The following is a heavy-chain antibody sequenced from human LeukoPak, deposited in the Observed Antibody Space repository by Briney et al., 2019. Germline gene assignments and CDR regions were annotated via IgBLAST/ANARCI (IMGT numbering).Heavy chain of an antibody. CDR2: IKQDGSEK. CDR3: ARGIVVVPADLYYYYGMDV. D-gene: IGHD2-2*01. J-gene: IGHJ6*02. V-gene: IGHV3-7*01. CDR1: GFTFSSYW. Sequence: GGSLRLSCAASGFTFSSYWMSWVRQAPGKGLEWVANIKQDGSEKYYVDSVKGRFTISRDNAKNSLYLQMNSLGAEDTAVYYCARGIVVVPADLYYYYGMDVWGQGTTVTVSS.